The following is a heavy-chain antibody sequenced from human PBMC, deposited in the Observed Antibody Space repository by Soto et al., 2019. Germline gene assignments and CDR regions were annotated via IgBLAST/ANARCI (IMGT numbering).Heavy chain of an antibody. CDR2: IIPIFGTA. V-gene: IGHV1-69*06. CDR1: GGTFSSYA. CDR3: ARSDQAS. J-gene: IGHJ4*02. Sequence: QVQLVQSGAEVKKPGSSVKVSCKASGGTFSSYAISWVRQAPGQGLEWMGGIIPIFGTAIYAQNYQGRVTITADKATSTAYIELSSLRSDDTAVYYCARSDQASWGQGTLVTVSS.